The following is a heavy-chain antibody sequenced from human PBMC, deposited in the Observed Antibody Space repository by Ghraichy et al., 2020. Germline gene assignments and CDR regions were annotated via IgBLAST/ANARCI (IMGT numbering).Heavy chain of an antibody. Sequence: SETLSLTCAISGDSVSSNNVAWNWIRQSPSRGLEWLGRTYDESKCYNDYAVSVRSRITVNPDTSKNQISLQLNSLTPEDTAVYYCARGHNSAFDIWGQGTMVTVSS. D-gene: IGHD2/OR15-2a*01. CDR2: TYDESKCYN. J-gene: IGHJ3*02. CDR3: ARGHNSAFDI. V-gene: IGHV6-1*01. CDR1: GDSVSSNNVA.